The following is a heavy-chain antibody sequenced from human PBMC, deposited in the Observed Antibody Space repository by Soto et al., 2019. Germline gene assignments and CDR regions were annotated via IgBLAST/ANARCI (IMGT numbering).Heavy chain of an antibody. CDR3: AREGIAAPTSIAFDY. J-gene: IGHJ4*02. CDR2: INPSGGST. CDR1: GYTFTSYY. Sequence: ASVKVSCKASGYTFTSYYMHWVRQAPGQGLEWMGIINPSGGSTSYAQKFQGRVTMTRDTSTSTVYMELSSLRSEDTAVYYCAREGIAAPTSIAFDYWGQGTLVTVSS. V-gene: IGHV1-46*03. D-gene: IGHD6-6*01.